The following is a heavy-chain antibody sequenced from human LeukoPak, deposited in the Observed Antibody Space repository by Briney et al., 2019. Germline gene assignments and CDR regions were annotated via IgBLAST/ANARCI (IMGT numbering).Heavy chain of an antibody. CDR2: ISGSSSYI. J-gene: IGHJ3*02. Sequence: GGSLRLSCAASGFTFSSYAMSWVRQAPGKGLEWVSSISGSSSYINYADSVKGRFTISRDNAQNSLFLQLNSLRAEDTAVYYCARDPYSSGWYKDAFDIWGQGTMVTVSS. CDR3: ARDPYSSGWYKDAFDI. D-gene: IGHD6-19*01. CDR1: GFTFSSYA. V-gene: IGHV3-21*01.